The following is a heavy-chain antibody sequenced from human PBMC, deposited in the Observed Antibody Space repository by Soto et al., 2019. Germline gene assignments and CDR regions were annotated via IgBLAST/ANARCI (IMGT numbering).Heavy chain of an antibody. CDR2: INSDGSST. CDR3: ARDERYRGRTNCYYYMDV. CDR1: GFTFSRYW. V-gene: IGHV3-74*01. Sequence: PGGSLRLSCAASGFTFSRYWMHWVRQAPGKGLVWVSRINSDGSSTSYADSVKGRFTISRDNAKNTLYLQMNSLRAEDTAVYYCARDERYRGRTNCYYYMDVWGKGTTVTVSS. J-gene: IGHJ6*03. D-gene: IGHD1-1*01.